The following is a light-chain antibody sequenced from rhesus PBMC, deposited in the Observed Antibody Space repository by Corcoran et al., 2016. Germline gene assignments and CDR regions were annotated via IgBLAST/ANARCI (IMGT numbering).Light chain of an antibody. V-gene: IGKV3-24*04. CDR1: HSVSSD. CDR3: LQSSKWPYT. J-gene: IGKJ2*01. Sequence: EIVMTQSPATLPLSPGERATLSCRASHSVSSDLTWYLQKPGQPPRLLSYGASTRATGIPPRFSGSGAGTEFTLTLSSLEPEDVGVYFFLQSSKWPYTFGQGTKVEMK. CDR2: GAS.